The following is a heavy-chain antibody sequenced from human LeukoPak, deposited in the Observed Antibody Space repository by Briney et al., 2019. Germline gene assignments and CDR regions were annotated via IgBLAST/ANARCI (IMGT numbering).Heavy chain of an antibody. CDR2: IYTSGTA. D-gene: IGHD3-10*01. Sequence: SETLSLTCIVSGGSIGPYYWSWIRQAAGKGPEWIGRIYTSGTADYNPALKGRVFLSVDTAKNQFSLKVTSVTAADTAVYYCARGHGFERGAFDIWGQGTMVTVSA. J-gene: IGHJ3*02. V-gene: IGHV4-4*07. CDR3: ARGHGFERGAFDI. CDR1: GGSIGPYY.